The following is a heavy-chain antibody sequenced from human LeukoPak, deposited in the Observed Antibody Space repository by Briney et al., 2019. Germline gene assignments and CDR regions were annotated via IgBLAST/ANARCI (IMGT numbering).Heavy chain of an antibody. V-gene: IGHV3-64*01. CDR3: ARDGNSGSYADY. CDR2: INANGDNT. CDR1: GFTFSSYA. Sequence: GGSLRLSCEVSGFTFSSYAFHWVRQAPGKGLEYVSAINANGDNTYYSNSVKGRFTISRDNSKNTLYLQMGSLRTEDMAVYYCARDGNSGSYADYWGQGTLVTVSS. D-gene: IGHD1-26*01. J-gene: IGHJ4*02.